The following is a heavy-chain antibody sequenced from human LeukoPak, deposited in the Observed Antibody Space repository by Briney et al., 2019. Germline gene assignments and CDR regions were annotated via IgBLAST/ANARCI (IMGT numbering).Heavy chain of an antibody. J-gene: IGHJ4*02. V-gene: IGHV4-61*02. D-gene: IGHD1-1*01. Sequence: PSQTLSLTCTVSGGSISSGSHYWSWIRQPAGKGLEWIGRIYTSGSTNYNPSLKSRVTISVDTSKNQFSLKLSSVTAADTAVYYCATSPPNESALYWGQGTLVTVSS. CDR2: IYTSGST. CDR1: GGSISSGSHY. CDR3: ATSPPNESALY.